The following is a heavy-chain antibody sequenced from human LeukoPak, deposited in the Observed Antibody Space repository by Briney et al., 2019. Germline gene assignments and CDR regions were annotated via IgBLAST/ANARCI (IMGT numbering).Heavy chain of an antibody. Sequence: GGSLRLSCAASGFTFSSYSMNWVRQAPGKGLEWVANIKQDGSEKYYVDSVKGRFTISRDNAKNSLYLQMNSLRAEDTAVYYCARGPHRYCSSTSCDAFDIWGQGTMVTVSS. CDR1: GFTFSSYS. J-gene: IGHJ3*02. CDR3: ARGPHRYCSSTSCDAFDI. D-gene: IGHD2-2*01. CDR2: IKQDGSEK. V-gene: IGHV3-7*01.